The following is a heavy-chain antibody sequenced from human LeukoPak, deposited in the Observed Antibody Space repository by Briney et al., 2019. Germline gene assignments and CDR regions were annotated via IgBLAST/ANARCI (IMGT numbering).Heavy chain of an antibody. Sequence: ASVKVSCKASGGTFSSYAISWVRQAPGQGLEWMGGIIPIFGTANYAQKFQGRVTITTDESTSTAYMELSSLRSEDTAVYSCARRTGDNNWDYWGQGTLVTVSS. CDR2: IIPIFGTA. J-gene: IGHJ4*02. CDR1: GGTFSSYA. CDR3: ARRTGDNNWDY. V-gene: IGHV1-69*05. D-gene: IGHD7-27*01.